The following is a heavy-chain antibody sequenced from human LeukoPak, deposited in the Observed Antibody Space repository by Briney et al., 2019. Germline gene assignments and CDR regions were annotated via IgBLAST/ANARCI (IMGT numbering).Heavy chain of an antibody. J-gene: IGHJ3*02. CDR1: GGSISSYY. V-gene: IGHV4-59*01. D-gene: IGHD4-17*01. CDR2: IYYSGST. CDR3: ARVQIYGDDAFDI. Sequence: SETLSLTCTVSGGSISSYYWSWIRQPPGKGLEWIGYIYYSGSTNYNPSLKSRVTISVDTSKNQFSLKLSSVTAADTAVYCCARVQIYGDDAFDIWGQGTMVTVSS.